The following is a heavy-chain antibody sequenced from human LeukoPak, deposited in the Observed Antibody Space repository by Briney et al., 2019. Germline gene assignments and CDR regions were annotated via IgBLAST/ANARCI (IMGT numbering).Heavy chain of an antibody. Sequence: SETLTLTCTVSGGSITINSFCGGVRPPPGKGLEWIGTIDQNGNTYFDPSFQSRVTISIDTSKNQFSLRLNSIAAADTAIYYCARDQVAAAGKVDPWGQGTQVTVSS. CDR1: GGSITINSF. D-gene: IGHD6-13*01. V-gene: IGHV4-39*02. CDR2: IDQNGNT. J-gene: IGHJ5*02. CDR3: ARDQVAAAGKVDP.